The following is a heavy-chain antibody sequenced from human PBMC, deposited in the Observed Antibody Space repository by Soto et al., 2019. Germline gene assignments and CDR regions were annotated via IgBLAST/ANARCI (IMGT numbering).Heavy chain of an antibody. CDR3: ARDREVGYSGYDFSSRQGWVLYYYYGMGV. CDR2: INPSGGST. D-gene: IGHD5-12*01. Sequence: ASVKVSCKASGYTFTSYYMHWVRQAPGQGLEWMGIINPSGGSTSYAQKFQGRVTMTRDTSTSTVYMELSSLRSEDTAVYYCARDREVGYSGYDFSSRQGWVLYYYYGMGVWGQGTTVTVSS. J-gene: IGHJ6*02. CDR1: GYTFTSYY. V-gene: IGHV1-46*03.